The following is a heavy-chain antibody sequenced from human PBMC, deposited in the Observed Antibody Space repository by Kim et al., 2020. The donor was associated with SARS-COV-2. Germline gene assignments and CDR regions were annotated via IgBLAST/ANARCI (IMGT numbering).Heavy chain of an antibody. J-gene: IGHJ6*03. CDR2: MSYDGFNT. CDR1: GFTLRTYT. V-gene: IGHV3-30-3*01. D-gene: IGHD6-25*01. Sequence: GGSLRLSCAASGFTLRTYTMHWVRQAPGKGLEWVATMSYDGFNTYYADSVVGRFTISRDTSKNTLYLQMTSLRADGTAVYYCARERLSYSDHYYMDVWGKGTTVTVSS. CDR3: ARERLSYSDHYYMDV.